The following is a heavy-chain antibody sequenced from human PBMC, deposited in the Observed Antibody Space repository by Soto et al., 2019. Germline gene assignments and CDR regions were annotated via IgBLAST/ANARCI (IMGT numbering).Heavy chain of an antibody. Sequence: SGPTLVNPTQTLTLTCTFSGFSLSPSGICVSWIRQPPGKALEWLARIDWDDDKYYTTSLKTRLTISKDTSKNQVVLTMTNMDPVDTATYYCARIRGSGSAAAGYGTFDIWGQGTMVTVSS. CDR2: IDWDDDK. CDR1: GFSLSPSGIC. J-gene: IGHJ3*02. CDR3: ARIRGSGSAAAGYGTFDI. V-gene: IGHV2-70*11. D-gene: IGHD6-13*01.